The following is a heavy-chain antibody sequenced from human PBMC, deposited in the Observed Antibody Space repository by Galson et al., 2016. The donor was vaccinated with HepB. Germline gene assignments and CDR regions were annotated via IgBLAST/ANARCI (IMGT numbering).Heavy chain of an antibody. V-gene: IGHV4-38-2*02. J-gene: IGHJ5*02. Sequence: ETLSLTCTVSGYSITSGHYWGWIRQSPGKGLEWVGNINRDGNAYYNPSLNGRAIMSVDTSKNQFFLNVVSLTAADTAVYYCARGSGYPTAWTYFDPWGQGTLVVVSS. CDR3: ARGSGYPTAWTYFDP. D-gene: IGHD1-7*01. CDR1: GYSITSGHY. CDR2: INRDGNA.